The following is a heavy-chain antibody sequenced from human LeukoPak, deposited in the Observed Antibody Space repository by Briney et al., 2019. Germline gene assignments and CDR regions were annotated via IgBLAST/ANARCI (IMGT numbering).Heavy chain of an antibody. J-gene: IGHJ6*04. V-gene: IGHV4-34*01. CDR2: INHSGRT. D-gene: IGHD4-17*01. CDR1: GGSFGAYY. Sequence: PSETLSLTCGLYGGSFGAYYWSWIRQPPGKGLEWIGEINHSGRTNYHPSLKSRVNISIDTSKSQFSLKLNSVTAADTAVYYCARIPTVTMYYYYDGMDVWGKGATVTVSS. CDR3: ARIPTVTMYYYYDGMDV.